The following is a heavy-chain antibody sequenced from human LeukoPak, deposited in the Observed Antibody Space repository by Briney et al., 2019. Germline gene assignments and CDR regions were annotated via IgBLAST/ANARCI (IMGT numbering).Heavy chain of an antibody. D-gene: IGHD5-24*01. CDR3: MRGQDGYDDY. Sequence: SETLSLTCTVSGGSISSYYWSWIRQPPGKGLEWIGYIYYSGSTNYNPSLKSRVTISVDTSKNQFSLKLSSVTAADTAVYYCMRGQDGYDDYWGQGTLVTVSS. CDR2: IYYSGST. J-gene: IGHJ4*02. V-gene: IGHV4-59*01. CDR1: GGSISSYY.